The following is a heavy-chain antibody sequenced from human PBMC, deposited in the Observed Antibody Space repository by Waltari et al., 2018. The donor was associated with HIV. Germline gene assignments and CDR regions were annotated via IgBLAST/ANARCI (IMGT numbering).Heavy chain of an antibody. CDR2: INPERGGT. Sequence: QVQLVQSGAEVKKPGASVKVSCKASGYTFTGYYMHWVRQAPGQGIEWMGRINPERGGTNDARKFQGGVTMTRDTSISTAYMELSRLRSDDTAVYYCVRARDYGSDGMDVWGQGTTVTVSS. D-gene: IGHD3-10*01. V-gene: IGHV1-2*06. CDR3: VRARDYGSDGMDV. J-gene: IGHJ6*02. CDR1: GYTFTGYY.